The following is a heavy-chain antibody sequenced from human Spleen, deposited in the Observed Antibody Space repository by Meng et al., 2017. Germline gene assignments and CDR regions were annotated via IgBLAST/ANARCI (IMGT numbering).Heavy chain of an antibody. D-gene: IGHD6-13*01. CDR2: IYYSGST. Sequence: GSLRLSCTVSGGSISSYYWSWIRQPPGKGLEWIGYIYYSGSTNYNPPLKSRVTISVDTSKNQFSLKLSSVTAADTAVYYCARARSRSAAAGSYYFDYWGQGTLVTVSS. CDR1: GGSISSYY. CDR3: ARARSRSAAAGSYYFDY. J-gene: IGHJ4*02. V-gene: IGHV4-59*01.